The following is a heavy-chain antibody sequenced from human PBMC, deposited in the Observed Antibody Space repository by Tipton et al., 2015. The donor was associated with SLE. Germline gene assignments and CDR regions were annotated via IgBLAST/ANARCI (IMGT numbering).Heavy chain of an antibody. J-gene: IGHJ5*02. CDR2: IAHSGST. CDR3: ARHGSGTYYSWFDP. V-gene: IGHV4-34*01. Sequence: LRLSCTVYNGSSTVYYWTWIRQPPGKGLEWIGEIAHSGSTNYNPSLKSRVTISVDTSKNQFSLKLSSVTAADTALYFCARHGSGTYYSWFDPWGQGNLVTVSS. D-gene: IGHD1-26*01. CDR1: NGSSTVYY.